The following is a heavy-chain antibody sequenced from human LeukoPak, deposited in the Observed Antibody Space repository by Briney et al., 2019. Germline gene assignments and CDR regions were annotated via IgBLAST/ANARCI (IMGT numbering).Heavy chain of an antibody. J-gene: IGHJ4*02. CDR2: INWNGGST. V-gene: IGHV3-20*04. CDR3: AKAHYIHFLDY. D-gene: IGHD2/OR15-2a*01. Sequence: GGSLRLSCAASGFTFDDYAMSWVRQAPGKGLEWVSGINWNGGSTVYADSVKGRFTISRDNSKNTLYLQVNSLRAEDTAVYYCAKAHYIHFLDYWGQGTLVTVSS. CDR1: GFTFDDYA.